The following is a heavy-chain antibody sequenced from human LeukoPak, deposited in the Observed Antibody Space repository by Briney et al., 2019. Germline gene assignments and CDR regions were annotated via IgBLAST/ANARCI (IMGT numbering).Heavy chain of an antibody. Sequence: PGGSLRLSCAASGFTFSSYEMNWVRQAPGKGLEWVSYISGSGSVMYYADSVKGRFTVSRDNAKNSLYLQMNSLRAEDTAVYYCARDSIGLFEGGQGTLVTVSS. J-gene: IGHJ4*02. CDR2: ISGSGSVM. D-gene: IGHD3-3*01. CDR3: ARDSIGLFE. V-gene: IGHV3-48*03. CDR1: GFTFSSYE.